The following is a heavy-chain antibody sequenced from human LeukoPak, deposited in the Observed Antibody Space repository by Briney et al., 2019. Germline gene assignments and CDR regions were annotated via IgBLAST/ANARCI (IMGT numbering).Heavy chain of an antibody. CDR3: ARCRGDYGDHGNSFFDY. J-gene: IGHJ4*02. Sequence: EASVKVSCKASGYTFTSYYMHWVRQAPGQGLEWMGIINPSGGSTSYAQKFQGRVTMTRDMSTSTVYMELSSLRSEDTAVYYCARCRGDYGDHGNSFFDYWGQGTLVTVSS. CDR2: INPSGGST. V-gene: IGHV1-46*01. D-gene: IGHD4-17*01. CDR1: GYTFTSYY.